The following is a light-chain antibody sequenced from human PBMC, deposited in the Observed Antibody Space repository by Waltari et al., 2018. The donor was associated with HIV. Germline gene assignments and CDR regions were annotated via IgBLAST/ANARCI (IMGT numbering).Light chain of an antibody. CDR3: QVWDSSTGV. CDR1: NIASQN. Sequence: SYELTQPLSVSVALGQTAKITCGGNNIASQNVHWYQQRPGQAPVLVIYRDNIRPSVIPELFSGSNSGNTAILSISRVQAEDEGDYYCQVWDSSTGVFGGGTNLTVL. J-gene: IGLJ3*02. CDR2: RDN. V-gene: IGLV3-9*01.